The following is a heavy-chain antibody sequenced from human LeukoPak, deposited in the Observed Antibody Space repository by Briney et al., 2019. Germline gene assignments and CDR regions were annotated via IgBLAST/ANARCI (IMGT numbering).Heavy chain of an antibody. Sequence: TGGSLRLSCAASGFTFSSYAMSWVRQAPGKGLECVSAISGSGGSTCYADSVKGRFTISRDNSKNTLYLQMNSLRAEDTAVYYCAKPVAAPHYWGQGTLVTVSS. J-gene: IGHJ4*02. V-gene: IGHV3-23*01. CDR1: GFTFSSYA. CDR3: AKPVAAPHY. D-gene: IGHD6-19*01. CDR2: ISGSGGST.